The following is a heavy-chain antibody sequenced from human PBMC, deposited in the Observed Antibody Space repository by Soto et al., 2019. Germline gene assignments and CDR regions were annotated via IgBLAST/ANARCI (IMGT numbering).Heavy chain of an antibody. CDR3: ATRGPAAAAPGTRREGF. CDR1: GDSISSSSYY. V-gene: IGHV4-39*01. D-gene: IGHD6-13*01. Sequence: SETLSLTCTVSGDSISSSSYYWGWLRQPPGKGLEWIGSIYYRGSTYYNPSLKGRVTISVDTSKNQFSLKLSSVTAADTAVYYCATRGPAAAAPGTRREGFWGQGTLVTVSS. J-gene: IGHJ4*02. CDR2: IYYRGST.